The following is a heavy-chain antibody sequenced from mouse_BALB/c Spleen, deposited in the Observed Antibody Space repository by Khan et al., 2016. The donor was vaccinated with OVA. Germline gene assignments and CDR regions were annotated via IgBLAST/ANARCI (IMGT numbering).Heavy chain of an antibody. CDR1: GFTFSDYY. V-gene: IGHV5-4*02. D-gene: IGHD1-1*01. CDR3: ARGVYGTFAY. J-gene: IGHJ3*01. CDR2: ISDGGSYT. Sequence: EVQLVESGGGLVKPGGSLKLSCAASGFTFSDYYMYWVRQTPEKRLEWVATISDGGSYTYYSDSVKGRFTISRDTAKNNLYLQMSSLKSEATAMYYCARGVYGTFAYWGHGTLVTVSA.